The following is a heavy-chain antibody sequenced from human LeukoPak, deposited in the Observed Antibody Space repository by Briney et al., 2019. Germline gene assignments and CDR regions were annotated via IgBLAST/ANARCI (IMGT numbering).Heavy chain of an antibody. J-gene: IGHJ4*02. Sequence: GGSLRLSCAASALTFSSYSMNWVRQAPGTGLEWVSFISSGSGTIYYADSVKGRFTISRDNAKNSLFLHMNNLRDEDTAVYYCARLTGSGYYYFDYWGQGTLVTVSS. CDR2: ISSGSGTI. V-gene: IGHV3-48*02. D-gene: IGHD3-22*01. CDR1: ALTFSSYS. CDR3: ARLTGSGYYYFDY.